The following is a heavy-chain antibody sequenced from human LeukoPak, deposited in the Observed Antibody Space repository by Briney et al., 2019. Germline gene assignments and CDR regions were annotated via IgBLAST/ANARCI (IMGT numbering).Heavy chain of an antibody. J-gene: IGHJ4*02. V-gene: IGHV3-9*01. CDR1: GFTFSNHW. D-gene: IGHD6-13*01. CDR3: AKDMEGIAAAGFDY. CDR2: ISWNSGSI. Sequence: GGSLRLSCAASGFTFSNHWMHWVRQAPGKGLEWVSGISWNSGSIGYADSVKGRFTISRDNAKNSLYLQMNSLRAEDTALYYCAKDMEGIAAAGFDYWGQGTLVTVSS.